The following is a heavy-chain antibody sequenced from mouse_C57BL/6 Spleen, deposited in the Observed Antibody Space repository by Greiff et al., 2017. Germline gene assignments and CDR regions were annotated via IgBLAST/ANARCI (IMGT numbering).Heavy chain of an antibody. CDR2: IHPNSGST. CDR3: ASSLGYYFDY. V-gene: IGHV1-64*01. Sequence: VQLQQPGAELVKPGASVKLSCKASGYTFTSYWMHWVKQMPGQGLEWIGMIHPNSGSTNYNEKFKSKATLTVDKSSSTAYMQLSSLTSEDSAVYYCASSLGYYFDYWGQGTTLTVSS. J-gene: IGHJ2*01. CDR1: GYTFTSYW. D-gene: IGHD6-1*01.